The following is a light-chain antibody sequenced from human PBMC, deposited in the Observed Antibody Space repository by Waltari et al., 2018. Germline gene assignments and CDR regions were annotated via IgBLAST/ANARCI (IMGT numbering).Light chain of an antibody. CDR2: ANS. J-gene: IGLJ2*01. Sequence: QSVLTQPPSVSGAPGQRVTISCPGSSSNLVSRYDVPWYQQFPGTAPKLLLYANSNRPSGVPDRFSGSKSATSASLAITGLQDDDEADYYCQSYDSRLNAVVFGGGTKLTVL. CDR1: SSNLVSRYD. CDR3: QSYDSRLNAVV. V-gene: IGLV1-40*01.